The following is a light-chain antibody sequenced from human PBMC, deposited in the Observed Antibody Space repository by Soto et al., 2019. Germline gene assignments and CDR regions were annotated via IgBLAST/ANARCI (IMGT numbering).Light chain of an antibody. CDR1: QSVSSY. CDR3: QQRSNSIT. V-gene: IGKV3-11*01. Sequence: EIVLTQSPATLSLSPGERATLSCRASQSVSSYLAWYQQKPGQAPRLLIYDASNRATGIPARFSGSGSGTDFTLTISSLEPEDFAVYYFQQRSNSITFGQGTRLEIK. CDR2: DAS. J-gene: IGKJ5*01.